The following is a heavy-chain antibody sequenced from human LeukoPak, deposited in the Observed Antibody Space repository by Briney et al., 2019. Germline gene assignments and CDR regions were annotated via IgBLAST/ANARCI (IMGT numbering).Heavy chain of an antibody. CDR2: INHSGST. D-gene: IGHD4-11*01. J-gene: IGHJ6*02. Sequence: SLTCAXXGGSFSGYYWSWIRQPPGKGLEWIGEINHSGSTNYNPSLKSRVTISVDTSKNQFSLKLSSVTAADTAVYYCARGKGGPNYSNYVFHYYYGMDVWGQGTTVTVSS. CDR1: GGSFSGYY. CDR3: ARGKGGPNYSNYVFHYYYGMDV. V-gene: IGHV4-34*01.